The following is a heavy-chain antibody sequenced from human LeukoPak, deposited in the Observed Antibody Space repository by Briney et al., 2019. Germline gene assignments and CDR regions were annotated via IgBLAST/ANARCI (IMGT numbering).Heavy chain of an antibody. Sequence: SETLSLTCTVSGGSISSYYWSWIRQPPGKGLEWIGYIYYSGSTNYNPSLKGRVTISVDTSKNQFSLKLSSVTAADTAVYYCARHVAIDWYYFDYWGQGTLVTVSS. CDR1: GGSISSYY. CDR3: ARHVAIDWYYFDY. D-gene: IGHD2-21*01. V-gene: IGHV4-59*08. CDR2: IYYSGST. J-gene: IGHJ4*02.